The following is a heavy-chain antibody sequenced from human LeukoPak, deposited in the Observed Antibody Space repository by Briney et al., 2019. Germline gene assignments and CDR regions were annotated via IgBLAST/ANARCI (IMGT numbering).Heavy chain of an antibody. D-gene: IGHD6-13*01. V-gene: IGHV3-7*01. CDR3: CLIAAAGFDY. CDR1: GFTFSRYW. CDR2: IKQDGSEK. Sequence: GGSLRLSCAASGFTFSRYWMSWVRQAPGKGLEWVANIKQDGSEKYYVDSVKGRFTISRDNAKNSLFLQMNSLRAEDTAVYYCCLIAAAGFDYWGQGTLVTVSS. J-gene: IGHJ4*02.